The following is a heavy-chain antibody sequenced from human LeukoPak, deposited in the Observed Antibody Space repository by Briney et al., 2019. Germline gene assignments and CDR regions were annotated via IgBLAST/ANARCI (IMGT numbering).Heavy chain of an antibody. CDR2: MNPNSGNT. J-gene: IGHJ5*02. V-gene: IGHV1-8*01. CDR1: GSTFTSYD. CDR3: ARAGDIVVVPDNWFDP. D-gene: IGHD2-2*01. Sequence: GASVKVSCKASGSTFTSYDINWVRQATGQGLEWMGWMNPNSGNTGYAQKFQGRVTMTRNTSISTAYMELSSLRSEDTAVYYCARAGDIVVVPDNWFDPWGQGTLVAVSS.